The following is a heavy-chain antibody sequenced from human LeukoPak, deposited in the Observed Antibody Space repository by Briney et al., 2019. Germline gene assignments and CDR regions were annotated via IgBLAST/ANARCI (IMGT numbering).Heavy chain of an antibody. D-gene: IGHD2-15*01. Sequence: SETLSLTCTVSGVSISRYYWSWIRHPAGKGLEWIGRIYSSGTTNYNPSLKSRVTMSVDTSENQLSLRLSSVTAADTAVYYCARDGRDCSGGSCFDWGQGTLVTVSS. CDR1: GVSISRYY. J-gene: IGHJ4*02. CDR2: IYSSGTT. CDR3: ARDGRDCSGGSCFD. V-gene: IGHV4-4*07.